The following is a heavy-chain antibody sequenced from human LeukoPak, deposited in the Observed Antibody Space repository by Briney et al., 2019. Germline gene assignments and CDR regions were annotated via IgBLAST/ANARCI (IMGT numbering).Heavy chain of an antibody. CDR1: GDSVSSNSVA. J-gene: IGHJ4*02. CDR2: TYYRSKWYN. CDR3: ARDAGWRFDY. Sequence: SQTLSLTRAISGDSVSSNSVAWNWIRQSPSRGLEWLGSTYYRSKWYNDYAISIKGRISINPDTSKNQFSLQLNSVTPDDTAVYYCARDAGWRFDYWGQGTLVTVSS. V-gene: IGHV6-1*01. D-gene: IGHD6-19*01.